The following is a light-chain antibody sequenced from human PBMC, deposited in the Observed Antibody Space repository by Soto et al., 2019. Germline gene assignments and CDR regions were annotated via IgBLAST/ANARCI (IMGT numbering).Light chain of an antibody. V-gene: IGKV1-39*01. Sequence: DIQMTQSPSSLSASVGDTVTFTCRASQSISEYLNWYQQKPGKAPRLLIYAASNLDNGVPSRFSGSGSGTTFTLTIRSLQPEDFATYYCQQSYSFPRTFGQGTNADIK. CDR1: QSISEY. CDR3: QQSYSFPRT. CDR2: AAS. J-gene: IGKJ1*01.